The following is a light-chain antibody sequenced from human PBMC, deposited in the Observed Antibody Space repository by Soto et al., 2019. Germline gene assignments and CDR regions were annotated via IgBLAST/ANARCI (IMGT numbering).Light chain of an antibody. CDR2: DAS. CDR3: QQTAHSPLT. J-gene: IGKJ1*01. CDR1: QSVTNNY. V-gene: IGKV3-20*01. Sequence: DIVLTQSPGTLSLSPGEGATLSCRASQSVTNNYVAWYQHKPGQPPRLLIHDASVRATGVPDRFSGSGSGTDFTLTVSRLEPEDFAVYYCQQTAHSPLTFGQRTKVDIK.